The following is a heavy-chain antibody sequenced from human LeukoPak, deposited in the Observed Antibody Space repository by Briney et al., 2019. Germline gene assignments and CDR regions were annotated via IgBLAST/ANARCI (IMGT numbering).Heavy chain of an antibody. Sequence: ASVKVSCKASGYTLTSYDINWVRQATGQGLEWMGWMNPNSGNTGYAQKFQGRVTMTRNTSISTAYMELSSLRSEDTAVYYCARRGLRYCSSTSCPNWFDPWGQGTLVTVSS. D-gene: IGHD2-2*01. CDR2: MNPNSGNT. V-gene: IGHV1-8*01. CDR3: ARRGLRYCSSTSCPNWFDP. CDR1: GYTLTSYD. J-gene: IGHJ5*02.